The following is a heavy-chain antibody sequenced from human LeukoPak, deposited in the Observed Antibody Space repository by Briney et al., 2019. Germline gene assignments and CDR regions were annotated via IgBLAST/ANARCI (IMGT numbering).Heavy chain of an antibody. CDR3: ARPDSHLSAFDI. J-gene: IGHJ3*02. CDR1: AGSISSYY. CDR2: ISDTGST. V-gene: IGHV4-59*08. D-gene: IGHD2-21*01. Sequence: TPSQTLSLTCSVSAGSISSYYWSGIRQPPGRGLEWIAYISDTGSTKYRPSLRGRLSISMDKSKNMFSLKLNSVTAADTAVYYCARPDSHLSAFDIWGQGTRVTVS.